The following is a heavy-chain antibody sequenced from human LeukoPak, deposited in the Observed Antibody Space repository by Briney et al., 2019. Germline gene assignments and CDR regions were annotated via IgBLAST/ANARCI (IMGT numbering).Heavy chain of an antibody. V-gene: IGHV5-10-1*01. D-gene: IGHD3-9*01. CDR1: GYSLTSYW. CDR2: IDPSDSYT. J-gene: IGHJ4*02. Sequence: GESLKISCKGSGYSLTSYWISWVRQMPGKGLEWMGRIDPSDSYTNYSPSFQGHVTISADKSISTAYLQWSGLKASDTAMYYCARHSTAYYDILTGYYYFDYWGQGTLVTVSS. CDR3: ARHSTAYYDILTGYYYFDY.